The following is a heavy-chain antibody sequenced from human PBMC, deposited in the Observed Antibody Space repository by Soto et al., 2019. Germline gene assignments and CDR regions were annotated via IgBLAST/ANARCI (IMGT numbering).Heavy chain of an antibody. V-gene: IGHV3-66*01. CDR2: IYSGGST. D-gene: IGHD1-20*01. CDR3: ASPYNSDAFDI. J-gene: IGHJ3*02. Sequence: EVQLVESGGGLVQPGGSLRLSCAASGFTVSSNYMSWVRQAPGKGLEWVSVIYSGGSTYYADSAKGRFTISRDNSKNTLYLQMNSLRAEDTAVYYCASPYNSDAFDIWGQGTMVTVSS. CDR1: GFTVSSNY.